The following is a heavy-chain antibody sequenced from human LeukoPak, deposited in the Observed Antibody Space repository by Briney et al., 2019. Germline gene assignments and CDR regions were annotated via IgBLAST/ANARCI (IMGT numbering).Heavy chain of an antibody. J-gene: IGHJ4*02. CDR2: ISSRSSLI. CDR3: ARDSQFASDY. V-gene: IGHV3-48*02. D-gene: IGHD5-24*01. Sequence: GGSLRLSCAASGFTFSSYSMNWARQAPGKGLEWVSYISSRSSLIYYADSVKGRFTISRDNARSSVYLLMSSLRDEDTAVYYCARDSQFASDYWGQGTLVTVSS. CDR1: GFTFSSYS.